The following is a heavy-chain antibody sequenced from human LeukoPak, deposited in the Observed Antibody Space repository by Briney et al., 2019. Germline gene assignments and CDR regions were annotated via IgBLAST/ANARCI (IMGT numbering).Heavy chain of an antibody. CDR3: ARVYSSSPPGAFDI. D-gene: IGHD6-13*01. Sequence: SETLSLTCAVYGGSFSGYYWSWIRQPPGKGLEWIGEINHSGSTNYNPSLKSRVTISVDTSKNQFSLKLSSVTAADTAVYYCARVYSSSPPGAFDIWGQGTMVTVSS. J-gene: IGHJ3*02. V-gene: IGHV4-34*01. CDR2: INHSGST. CDR1: GGSFSGYY.